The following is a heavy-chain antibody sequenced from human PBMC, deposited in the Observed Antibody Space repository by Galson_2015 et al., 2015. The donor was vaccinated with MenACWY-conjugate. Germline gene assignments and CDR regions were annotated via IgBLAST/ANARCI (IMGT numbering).Heavy chain of an antibody. Sequence: ETLSLTCTVSGGSISSSNYFWAWIRQPPGKGLEWIGSLYYSGSTYYNPSFKSRVTMSVDTSKNQFSLRLTSVTAADTAVYYCAREDRFCSGGVCYSGNWGQGTLDTVSS. CDR2: LYYSGST. J-gene: IGHJ4*02. CDR3: AREDRFCSGGVCYSGN. V-gene: IGHV4-39*07. CDR1: GGSISSSNYF. D-gene: IGHD2-15*01.